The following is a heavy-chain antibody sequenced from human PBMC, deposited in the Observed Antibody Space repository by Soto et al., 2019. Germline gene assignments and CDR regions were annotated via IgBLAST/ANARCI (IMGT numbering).Heavy chain of an antibody. CDR3: ARGPTKKIIQPRYGNRTDY. Sequence: GGSLRLSCAASGFTFSSYAMHWVRQAPGKGLEYVSAISSNGGSTYYANSVKGRFTISRDNSKNTLYLQMGSLRAEDMAVYYCARGPTKKIIQPRYGNRTDYWGQGTLVTVSS. D-gene: IGHD4-4*01. CDR1: GFTFSSYA. J-gene: IGHJ4*02. CDR2: ISSNGGST. V-gene: IGHV3-64*01.